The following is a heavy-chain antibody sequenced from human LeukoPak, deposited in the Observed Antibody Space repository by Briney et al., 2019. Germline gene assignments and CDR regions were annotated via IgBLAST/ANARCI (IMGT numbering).Heavy chain of an antibody. CDR1: GGSISSYY. V-gene: IGHV4-4*07. J-gene: IGHJ4*02. CDR3: ARGDGYSGYDKCLD. CDR2: IYTSGST. Sequence: SETLSLTCTVSGGSISSYYWSWIRQPAGKGLEWIGRIYTSGSTNYNPSLKSRVTISVDTSKNQFSLKLSSVTAADTAVYYCARGDGYSGYDKCLDWGQGTLVTVSS. D-gene: IGHD5-12*01.